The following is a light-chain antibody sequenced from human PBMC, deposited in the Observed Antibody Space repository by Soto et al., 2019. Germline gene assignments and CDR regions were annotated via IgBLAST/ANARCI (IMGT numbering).Light chain of an antibody. CDR1: QSISSW. CDR2: DAS. CDR3: QHYNSYSRT. Sequence: DIQMTQSPSTLSASVGDRVTITCRASQSISSWLAWYQQKPGKALKLLIYDASSVETGVPSTFSGSGSVTDITLTTSSLQIDDFATYDCQHYNSYSRTFRQSTKVVIK. J-gene: IGKJ1*01. V-gene: IGKV1-5*01.